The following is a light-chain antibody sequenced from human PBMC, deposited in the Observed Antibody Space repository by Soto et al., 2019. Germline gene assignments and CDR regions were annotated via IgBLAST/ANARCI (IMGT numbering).Light chain of an antibody. V-gene: IGKV3-20*01. J-gene: IGKJ2*01. CDR3: QQYGSSPPYT. CDR2: GAS. Sequence: EIVLTQSPGTLSLSPGERATLSCRASQSVSSSYLAWYQQKPGQAPRLLIYGASSRATGIPDRFSGSGSGTDFXLTISXLXXEXXXXYYCQQYGSSPPYTFGQGTKLEIK. CDR1: QSVSSSY.